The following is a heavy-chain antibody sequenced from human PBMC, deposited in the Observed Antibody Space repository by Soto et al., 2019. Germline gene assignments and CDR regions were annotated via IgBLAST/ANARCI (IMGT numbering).Heavy chain of an antibody. Sequence: QVQLQESGPGLVKPSQTLSLTCTVSGGSISSGGYYWSWIRQHPGKGLEWIGYIYYSGSTYYNPSLKSRVTISVDTSKNQFSLKLSSVTAADTAVYYCATTSRRETMAQHIHFDYWGQGTLVTVSS. D-gene: IGHD3-10*01. CDR2: IYYSGST. CDR1: GGSISSGGYY. CDR3: ATTSRRETMAQHIHFDY. V-gene: IGHV4-31*03. J-gene: IGHJ4*02.